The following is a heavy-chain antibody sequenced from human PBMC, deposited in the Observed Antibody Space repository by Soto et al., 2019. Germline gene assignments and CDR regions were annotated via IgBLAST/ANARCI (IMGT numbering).Heavy chain of an antibody. Sequence: EVQLLESGGGLVQPGGSLRLSCAASGFTFSTYAMNWVRQAPGNGLEWVSAISGSGGSIHYADSVKGRFTISRDNSKNTLYLQMNILRAEDTAVYHCVKGYLKGDVWGQGTTVTVSS. CDR2: ISGSGGSI. V-gene: IGHV3-23*01. D-gene: IGHD1-1*01. CDR3: VKGYLKGDV. J-gene: IGHJ6*02. CDR1: GFTFSTYA.